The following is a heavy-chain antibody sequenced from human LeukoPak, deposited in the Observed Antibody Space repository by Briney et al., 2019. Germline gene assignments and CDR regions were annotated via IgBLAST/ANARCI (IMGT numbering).Heavy chain of an antibody. CDR3: ARVNDGDYIPYFDY. D-gene: IGHD4-17*01. CDR1: GFTFSDHY. Sequence: GGSLRLSCAASGFTFSDHYMDWVRQAPGKGLEWVGRTRNKANSYTTEYAASVKGRFTISRDDSKNSLYLQMNSLKTEDTAVYYCARVNDGDYIPYFDYWGQGTLVTVSS. CDR2: TRNKANSYTT. J-gene: IGHJ4*02. V-gene: IGHV3-72*01.